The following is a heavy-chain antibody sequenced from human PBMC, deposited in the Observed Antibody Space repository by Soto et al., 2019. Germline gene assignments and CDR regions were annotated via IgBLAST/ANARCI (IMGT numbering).Heavy chain of an antibody. J-gene: IGHJ5*02. D-gene: IGHD3-22*01. CDR3: AKGPHYYDSSGDNWFDP. CDR2: ISGSGGST. V-gene: IGHV3-23*01. Sequence: GGSLRLSCAASGFTFSSYAMSWVRQAPGKGLEWVSAISGSGGSTYYADSVKGRFTISRDNSKNTLYLQMNSLRAEDTAVYYCAKGPHYYDSSGDNWFDPWGQGTLVTVSS. CDR1: GFTFSSYA.